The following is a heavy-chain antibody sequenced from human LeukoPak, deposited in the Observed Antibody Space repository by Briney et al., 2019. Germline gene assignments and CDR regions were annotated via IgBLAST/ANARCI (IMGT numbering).Heavy chain of an antibody. CDR3: ATEPSRSYSFDHLDF. CDR1: GGTFNKYA. D-gene: IGHD5-12*01. CDR2: VVPMFGIR. J-gene: IGHJ4*02. Sequence: GASVNVSCKTSGGTFNKYAISWVRQAPGQGLEWMGRVVPMFGIRNYPQTFRGRVNITADKATNTVYMELRSLRAEDTAIYYCATEPSRSYSFDHLDFWGLGTPVTVSS. V-gene: IGHV1-69*04.